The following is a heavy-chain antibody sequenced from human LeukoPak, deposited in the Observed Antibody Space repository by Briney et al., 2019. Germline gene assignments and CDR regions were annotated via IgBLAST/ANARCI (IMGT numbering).Heavy chain of an antibody. CDR3: GKDIGISSSRTFDR. CDR2: ISWDGTIT. CDR1: GFTFQHYT. D-gene: IGHD6-6*01. J-gene: IGHJ4*02. V-gene: IGHV3-43*01. Sequence: PGGSLRVSCAASGFTFQHYTMHWVRQVPGKGLEWVSLISWDGTITDYADSVKGRFTVSRDNNKNSLYLQMNSLRIEDTAFYYCGKDIGISSSRTFDRCGQGTLVTVSS.